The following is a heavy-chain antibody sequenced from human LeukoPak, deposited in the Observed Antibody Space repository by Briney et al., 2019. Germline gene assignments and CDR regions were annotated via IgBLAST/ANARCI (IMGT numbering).Heavy chain of an antibody. J-gene: IGHJ6*02. V-gene: IGHV3-23*01. CDR2: ITGSGGSS. CDR1: GFTFSSYA. Sequence: GGSLRLSCAASGFTFSSYAMSWVRQAPGKGLEWVSVITGSGGSSYYADSVKGRFTISRDNSKNTLYLQVNSLRAEDTAVYYCAKDSTMVRGIIYYGMDVWGQGTTVTVPS. CDR3: AKDSTMVRGIIYYGMDV. D-gene: IGHD3-10*01.